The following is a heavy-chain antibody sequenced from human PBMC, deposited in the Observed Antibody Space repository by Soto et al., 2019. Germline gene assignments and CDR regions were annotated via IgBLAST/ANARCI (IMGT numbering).Heavy chain of an antibody. J-gene: IGHJ6*02. Sequence: QVQLVQSGAEVKKPGSSVKVSCKASGGTFSSYAISWVRQAPGQGLEWMGGIIPIFGTANYAQKFQGRVTITADKSTSPAYMELSSLRSEDTAVYYCAREGEAHGTYYDFWSGYSPYYYGMDVWGQGTTVTVSS. CDR1: GGTFSSYA. CDR2: IIPIFGTA. D-gene: IGHD3-3*01. V-gene: IGHV1-69*06. CDR3: AREGEAHGTYYDFWSGYSPYYYGMDV.